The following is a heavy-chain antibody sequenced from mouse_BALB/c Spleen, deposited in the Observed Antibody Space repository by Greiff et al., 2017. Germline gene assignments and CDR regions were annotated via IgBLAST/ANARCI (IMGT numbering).Heavy chain of an antibody. D-gene: IGHD1-1*01. V-gene: IGHV1-62-2*01. CDR3: ARSGTTEGGFAY. Sequence: VQLQQSGAGLVKPGASVKLSCKASGYTFTEYIIHWVKQRSGQGLEWIGWFYPGSGSIKYNEKFKDKATLTADKSSSTAYMQLSSLTSEDSAVYYCARSGTTEGGFAYWGQGTLVTVSA. J-gene: IGHJ3*01. CDR2: FYPGSGSI. CDR1: GYTFTEYI.